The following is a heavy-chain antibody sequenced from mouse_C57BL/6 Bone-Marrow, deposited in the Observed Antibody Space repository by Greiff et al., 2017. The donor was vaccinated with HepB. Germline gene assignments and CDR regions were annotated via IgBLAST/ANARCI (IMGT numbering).Heavy chain of an antibody. CDR1: GYTFTSYG. J-gene: IGHJ1*03. Sequence: VQLQQSGAELARPGASVKLSCKASGYTFTSYGISWVKQRTGQGLEWIGEIYPRSGNPYYNEKFKGKATLTADKSSSTAYMELRSLTSEDSAVYFCACYYGSSLWYFDVWGTGTTVTVSS. D-gene: IGHD1-1*01. V-gene: IGHV1-81*01. CDR3: ACYYGSSLWYFDV. CDR2: IYPRSGNP.